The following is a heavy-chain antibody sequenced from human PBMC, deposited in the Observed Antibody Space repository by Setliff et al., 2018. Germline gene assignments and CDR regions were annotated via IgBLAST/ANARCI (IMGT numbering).Heavy chain of an antibody. CDR1: GASITNINYY. CDR3: ARLPNYVWGSPVDY. J-gene: IGHJ4*02. CDR2: IFYSGRT. V-gene: IGHV4-39*01. Sequence: PSETLSLTCTVSGASITNINYYWGLIRQPPGKGLEWIGSIFYSGRTFYNPSLKSRVTISVDTSKNQFSLTLSSVTAADTAVYYCARLPNYVWGSPVDYWGQGTRVTVSS. D-gene: IGHD3-16*01.